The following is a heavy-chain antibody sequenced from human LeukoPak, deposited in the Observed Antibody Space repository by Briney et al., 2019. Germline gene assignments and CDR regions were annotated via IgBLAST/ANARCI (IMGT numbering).Heavy chain of an antibody. V-gene: IGHV3-23*01. Sequence: PGGSLRLSCAASGFAFSSYAMSWVRQAPGKGLEWVSAISGSGGSTYYADSVKGRFTISRDNSKNTLYLQMNSLRAGDTAVYYCAKDRDYYGSGSLPDYWGQGTLVTVSS. J-gene: IGHJ4*02. CDR3: AKDRDYYGSGSLPDY. D-gene: IGHD3-10*01. CDR1: GFAFSSYA. CDR2: ISGSGGST.